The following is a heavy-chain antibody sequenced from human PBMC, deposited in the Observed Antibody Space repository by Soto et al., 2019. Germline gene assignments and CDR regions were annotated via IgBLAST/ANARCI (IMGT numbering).Heavy chain of an antibody. CDR1: GYTFTSYA. D-gene: IGHD3-22*01. Sequence: GASVKVSWKASGYTFTSYAMHWVRQAPGQKLDWMGWINAGNGNTKYSQKFQGRVTITRDTSASTAYMELSSLRSEDTAVYYCARVGYYYDSSGYYDDAFDIWGQGTMVTVSS. V-gene: IGHV1-3*01. CDR2: INAGNGNT. J-gene: IGHJ3*02. CDR3: ARVGYYYDSSGYYDDAFDI.